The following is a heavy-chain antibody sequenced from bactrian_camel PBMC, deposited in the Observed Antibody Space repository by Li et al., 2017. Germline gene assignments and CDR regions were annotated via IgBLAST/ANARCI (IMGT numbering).Heavy chain of an antibody. D-gene: IGHD7*01. V-gene: IGHV3S53*01. J-gene: IGHJ4*01. Sequence: VQLVESGGGSVQSGGSLRISCTASGSGYVSGTYCLGWFRQVPGKEREGVARIDGRGTITYADSVKGRFTISKDNAKNTLLLQMSSLKLEDSGMYYCAADRGTCPVQSSLWNYWGRGTQVTVS. CDR2: IDGRGTI. CDR1: GSGYVSGTYC. CDR3: AADRGTCPVQSSLWNY.